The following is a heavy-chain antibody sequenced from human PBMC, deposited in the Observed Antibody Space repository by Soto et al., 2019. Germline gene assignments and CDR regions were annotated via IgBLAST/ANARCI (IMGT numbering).Heavy chain of an antibody. CDR3: ARDKIAVAGTASGSEYYYYGMDV. J-gene: IGHJ6*02. CDR2: ISSSSSYI. D-gene: IGHD6-19*01. Sequence: SLRLSCAASGFTFSSYSMNWVRQAPGKGLEWVSSISSSSSYIYYADSVKGRFTISRDNAKNSLYLQMNSLRAEDTAVYYCARDKIAVAGTASGSEYYYYGMDVWGQGTTVTVSS. V-gene: IGHV3-21*01. CDR1: GFTFSSYS.